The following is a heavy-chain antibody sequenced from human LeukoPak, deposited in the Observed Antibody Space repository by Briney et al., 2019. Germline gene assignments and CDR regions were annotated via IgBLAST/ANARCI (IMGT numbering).Heavy chain of an antibody. D-gene: IGHD2-15*01. Sequence: ASVKVSCKASGYTFTDYYMHWVRQAPGQGLEWMGWINPSSGGTNYAQKFQGRVTVTRDTSISTAYMDLSRLRSDDTAVYYCAKSGWQLTSAYYFDYWGQGTLVTVSS. J-gene: IGHJ4*02. CDR3: AKSGWQLTSAYYFDY. V-gene: IGHV1-2*02. CDR1: GYTFTDYY. CDR2: INPSSGGT.